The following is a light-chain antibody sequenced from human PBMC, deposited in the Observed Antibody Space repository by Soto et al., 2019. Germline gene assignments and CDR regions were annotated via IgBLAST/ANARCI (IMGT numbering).Light chain of an antibody. CDR3: LQDFKYPRT. CDR1: QDIRTE. CDR2: GTF. Sequence: AIQMTQSPSSLSAPVGDRVTITCRASQDIRTELGWYQQKPGKAPRLLIYGTFRLQSGVPSRFSGSGSGTDFTLTISSLQPDDFATYYCLQDFKYPRTFGQGTKVEVK. J-gene: IGKJ1*01. V-gene: IGKV1-6*01.